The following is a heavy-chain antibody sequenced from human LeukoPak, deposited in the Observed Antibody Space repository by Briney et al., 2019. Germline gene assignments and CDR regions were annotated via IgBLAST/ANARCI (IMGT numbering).Heavy chain of an antibody. D-gene: IGHD3-3*02. Sequence: GGSLRLSCLASGFTFSSYTMNWVRQVPGKGLEWVSSISTGSTYIYYRDSVKGRFTISRDDAKNSLYLQMSSLRAGDTAVYFCTRELVSDYRGQGTLVTVSS. CDR2: ISTGSTYI. CDR3: TRELVSDY. CDR1: GFTFSSYT. V-gene: IGHV3-21*06. J-gene: IGHJ4*02.